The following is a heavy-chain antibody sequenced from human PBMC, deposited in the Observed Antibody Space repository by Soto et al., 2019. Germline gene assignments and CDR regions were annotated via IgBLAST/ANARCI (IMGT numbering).Heavy chain of an antibody. D-gene: IGHD3-16*01. J-gene: IGHJ4*02. CDR1: DGSVSSCNYY. Sequence: SEPLCLPCTVSDGSVSSCNYYWTWIRQPPGKGLEWIGYIHDSGITNYNPSLKSRVTISVDTSKNHFSLKLSSVTAADTAVYYCARDRGSSIDYWGQGTLVTGSS. CDR2: IHDSGIT. CDR3: ARDRGSSIDY. V-gene: IGHV4-61*03.